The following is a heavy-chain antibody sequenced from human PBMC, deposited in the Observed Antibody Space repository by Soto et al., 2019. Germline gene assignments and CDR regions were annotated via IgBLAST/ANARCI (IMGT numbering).Heavy chain of an antibody. Sequence: SETLSLTCAVYGGSFSGYYWSWIRQPPGKGLEWIGEINHSGSTNYNPSLKSRVTISVDTSKNQFSLKLSSVTAADTAVYYCARKWNGDYSFDYWGQGTLVTVSS. D-gene: IGHD4-17*01. CDR2: INHSGST. V-gene: IGHV4-34*01. J-gene: IGHJ4*02. CDR1: GGSFSGYY. CDR3: ARKWNGDYSFDY.